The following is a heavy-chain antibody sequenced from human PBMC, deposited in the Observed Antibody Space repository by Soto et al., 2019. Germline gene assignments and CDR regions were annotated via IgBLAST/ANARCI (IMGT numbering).Heavy chain of an antibody. CDR2: ISYDGSNK. CDR3: ARTTAVAGANFDN. V-gene: IGHV3-30-3*01. Sequence: LRLSCAASGFTLRSYAMHWVRQAPGKGLEWVAVISYDGSNKYYADSVKGRFTISRDNSKNTRYLQMNSLRAEDTAVYYCARTTAVAGANFDNRRQGTRVTVAS. J-gene: IGHJ4*02. D-gene: IGHD6-19*01. CDR1: GFTLRSYA.